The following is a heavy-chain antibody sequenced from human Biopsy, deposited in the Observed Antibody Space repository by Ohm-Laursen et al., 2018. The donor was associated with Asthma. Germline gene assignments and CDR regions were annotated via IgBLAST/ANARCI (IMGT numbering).Heavy chain of an antibody. J-gene: IGHJ4*02. D-gene: IGHD3-16*01. CDR1: GDTVTRYA. V-gene: IGHV7-4-1*02. Sequence: SVKVSCKASGDTVTRYAINWVRQAPGQGLEWMGWINTNIGNPTYAQGFTGRFVFSVDTSVNTAHLQISSLKAEDTAVYYCARMISYCHEMRSSFFDYWGQGTLVTVSS. CDR3: ARMISYCHEMRSSFFDY. CDR2: INTNIGNP.